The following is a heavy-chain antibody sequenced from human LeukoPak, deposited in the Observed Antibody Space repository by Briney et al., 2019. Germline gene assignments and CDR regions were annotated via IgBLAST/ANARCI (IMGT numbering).Heavy chain of an antibody. Sequence: GSLRLSCAASGFTFSSYAMSWVRQAPGKGLEWVSAISGSGGSTYYVDSVKGRFTISRDNSKNTLYLQMNSLRAEDTAVYYCAKEQQIPNWFDPWGQGTLVTVSS. V-gene: IGHV3-23*01. CDR1: GFTFSSYA. J-gene: IGHJ5*02. CDR2: ISGSGGST. D-gene: IGHD6-13*01. CDR3: AKEQQIPNWFDP.